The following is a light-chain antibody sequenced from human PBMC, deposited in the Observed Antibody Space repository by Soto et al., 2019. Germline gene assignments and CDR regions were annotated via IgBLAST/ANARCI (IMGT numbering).Light chain of an antibody. V-gene: IGLV1-40*01. CDR3: QTYDISLSGWV. CDR2: DNT. J-gene: IGLJ3*02. CDR1: SSNIGAGYD. Sequence: QTVVTQPPSVSGAPGQRVTISCTRSSSNIGAGYDVHWYQQLPGTAPKLLIYDNTDRPSGVPDRFSGSKSGTSAALAITGLQAEDEADYYCQTYDISLSGWVFGGGTKLTVL.